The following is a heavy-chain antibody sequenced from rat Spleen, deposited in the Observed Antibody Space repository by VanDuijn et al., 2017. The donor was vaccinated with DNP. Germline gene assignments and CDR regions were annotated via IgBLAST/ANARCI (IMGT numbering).Heavy chain of an antibody. CDR3: ARLDRGGAY. D-gene: IGHD4-3*01. CDR2: INFDGSST. V-gene: IGHV5-7*01. Sequence: EVQLVESGGGLVQPGRSLTLSCEVSGFTFNNYFMAWVRQAPKKGLEWVATINFDGSSTFYRDSVKGRFTISRDNAKSILYLHMDSLRSEDTATYYCARLDRGGAYWGQGTLVTVSS. J-gene: IGHJ3*01. CDR1: GFTFNNYF.